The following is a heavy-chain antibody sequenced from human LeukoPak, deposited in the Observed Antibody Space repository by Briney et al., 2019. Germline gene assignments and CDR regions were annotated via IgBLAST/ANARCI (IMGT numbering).Heavy chain of an antibody. Sequence: PSETLSLTCAVYGGSFSGYYWSWIRQPPGKGLEWIGEINHSGSTNYNPSLKSRVTISVDTSKNQFSLKLSSVTAADTAVYYCARESSTSCLDYWGQGTLVTVSS. J-gene: IGHJ4*02. V-gene: IGHV4-34*01. CDR1: GGSFSGYY. D-gene: IGHD2-2*01. CDR3: ARESSTSCLDY. CDR2: INHSGST.